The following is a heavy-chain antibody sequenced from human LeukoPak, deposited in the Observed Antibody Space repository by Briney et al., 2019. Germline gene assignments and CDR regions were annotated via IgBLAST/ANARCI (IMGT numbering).Heavy chain of an antibody. J-gene: IGHJ5*02. V-gene: IGHV3-53*05. CDR1: GFSVSSNY. Sequence: PGGSLRLSCAASGFSVSSNYMSWVRQTPGKGLECVSLIYSGGNTYYADSVKGRFTISRDNSKNTLYLQMDSLRAEDTAVYYCAKGQLGIQSSKWFDPWGQGTLVTVSS. CDR3: AKGQLGIQSSKWFDP. D-gene: IGHD3-16*01. CDR2: IYSGGNT.